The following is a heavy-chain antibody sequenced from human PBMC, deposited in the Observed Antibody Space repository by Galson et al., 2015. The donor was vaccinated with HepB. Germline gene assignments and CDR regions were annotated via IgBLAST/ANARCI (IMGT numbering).Heavy chain of an antibody. CDR1: GYTLTELS. J-gene: IGHJ4*02. V-gene: IGHV1-24*01. CDR3: ATVKFIPQWLVQREEYFDY. Sequence: SVKVSCKVSGYTLTELSMHWVRQAPGKGLEWMGGFDPEDGETIYAQKFQGRVTMTEDTSTDTAYMELSSLRSEDTAVYYCATVKFIPQWLVQREEYFDYWGQGTLVTVSS. D-gene: IGHD6-19*01. CDR2: FDPEDGET.